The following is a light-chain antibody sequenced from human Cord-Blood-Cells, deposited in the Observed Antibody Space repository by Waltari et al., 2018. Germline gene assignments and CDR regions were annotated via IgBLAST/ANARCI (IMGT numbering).Light chain of an antibody. CDR1: SLRSYY. CDR2: SKN. Sequence: SSELTQDPAVSVALGQTVRITCQGDSLRSYYARWYQQKPGQAPVLVIYSKNNRPSGIPDRFSGSSSGNTASLTITGAQAEDEADYSGNSRDSSGNHLVFGGGTKLTVL. J-gene: IGLJ3*02. V-gene: IGLV3-19*01. CDR3: NSRDSSGNHLV.